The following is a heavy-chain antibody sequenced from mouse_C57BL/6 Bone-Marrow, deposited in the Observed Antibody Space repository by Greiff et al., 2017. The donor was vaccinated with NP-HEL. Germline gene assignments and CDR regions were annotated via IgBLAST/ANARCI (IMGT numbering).Heavy chain of an antibody. J-gene: IGHJ2*01. CDR3: TTTTTVYFDY. V-gene: IGHV14-1*01. Sequence: VHLQQSGAELVRPGASVKLSCTASGFNIKDYYMHWVKQRPEQGLEWIGRIDPEDGDTEYAPKFQGKATMTADTASNTAYLQLSSLTSEDTAVYYCTTTTTVYFDYWGQGTTLTVSS. D-gene: IGHD1-1*01. CDR1: GFNIKDYY. CDR2: IDPEDGDT.